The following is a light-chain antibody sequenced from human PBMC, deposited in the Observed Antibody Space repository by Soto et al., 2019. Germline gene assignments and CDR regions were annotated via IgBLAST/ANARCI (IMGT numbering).Light chain of an antibody. J-gene: IGKJ4*01. CDR3: QQCSKCPVT. CDR2: DAT. Sequence: EIVLTQSPATLSLSPGERATLSCRANQSVNSYLAWYQQKPGQAPRLLIYDATSRATGIPARFSGIGSGTDFTLTISSLEPEDFAVYYCQQCSKCPVTFGGGTKVEIK. CDR1: QSVNSY. V-gene: IGKV3-11*01.